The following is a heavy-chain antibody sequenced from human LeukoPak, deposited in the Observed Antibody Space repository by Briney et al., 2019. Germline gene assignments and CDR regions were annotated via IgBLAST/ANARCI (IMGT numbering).Heavy chain of an antibody. J-gene: IGHJ4*02. D-gene: IGHD6-13*01. CDR2: IYYSGST. CDR1: GGSISSGDYY. CDR3: ARSTRLAAAGFDY. V-gene: IGHV4-30-4*01. Sequence: PSETLSLTCTVSGGSISSGDYYWSWIRQPPGKGLEWIGYIYYSGSTYYNPSLKSRVTISVDTSKNQFSLKLSSVTAADTAVYYSARSTRLAAAGFDYWGQGTLVTVSS.